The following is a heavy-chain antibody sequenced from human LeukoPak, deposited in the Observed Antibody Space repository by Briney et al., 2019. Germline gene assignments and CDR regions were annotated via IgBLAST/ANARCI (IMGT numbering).Heavy chain of an antibody. CDR3: ARAGGGGGNFDY. D-gene: IGHD2-21*01. CDR2: IYYSGST. Sequence: SETLSLTCTVSGGSISSSSYYWGWIRQPPGKGLEWIGSIYYSGSTYYNPSLKSRVTISVDTSKNQFSLKLSSVTAADTAVYYCARAGGGGGNFDYWGQGTLVTVSS. CDR1: GGSISSSSYY. V-gene: IGHV4-39*07. J-gene: IGHJ4*02.